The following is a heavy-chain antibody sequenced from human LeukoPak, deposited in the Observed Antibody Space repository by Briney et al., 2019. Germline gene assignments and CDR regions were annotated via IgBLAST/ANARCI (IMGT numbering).Heavy chain of an antibody. D-gene: IGHD3-22*01. Sequence: ASVKVSCKASGYIFNSYGISWVRQAPGQGLEWMVWIGAFNGNTHYAQKLQGRVTMTTDTSTRTAYMELRSLRSDDTAAYYCARDPIAYSSGGQGAFDIWGQGTMVTVSS. V-gene: IGHV1-18*01. J-gene: IGHJ3*02. CDR1: GYIFNSYG. CDR3: ARDPIAYSSGGQGAFDI. CDR2: IGAFNGNT.